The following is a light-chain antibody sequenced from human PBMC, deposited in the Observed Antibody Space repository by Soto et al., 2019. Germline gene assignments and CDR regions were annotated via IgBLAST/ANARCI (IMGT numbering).Light chain of an antibody. J-gene: IGKJ2*01. CDR2: GAS. CDR3: QQYGRSPPFT. CDR1: QSVSSTY. Sequence: IVLTQSPGTLSLSPGERATLSCRASQSVSSTYIAWYQQNPGQAPRLPIYGASSRATGIPDRFSGSGSGTDFTLTISRLEPEDFAVYFCQQYGRSPPFTFGQGTKVEMK. V-gene: IGKV3-20*01.